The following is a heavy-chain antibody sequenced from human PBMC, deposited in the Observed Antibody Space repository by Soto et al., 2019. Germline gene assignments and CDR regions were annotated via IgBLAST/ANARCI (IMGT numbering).Heavy chain of an antibody. CDR3: EREQRMMITFRGVILFEP. CDR1: GYTFTSYG. J-gene: IGHJ5*02. V-gene: IGHV1-18*01. Sequence: QVQLVQSGAEVKKPGGSVNVSSKASGYTFTSYGISWVRQAPGQGLEWMGWIGAYNGNTNYAQKLQSRVTMTTDTSTNTAYMELRSLRSDDTGVYYCEREQRMMITFRGVILFEPWGQGTLVTVSS. CDR2: IGAYNGNT. D-gene: IGHD3-16*02.